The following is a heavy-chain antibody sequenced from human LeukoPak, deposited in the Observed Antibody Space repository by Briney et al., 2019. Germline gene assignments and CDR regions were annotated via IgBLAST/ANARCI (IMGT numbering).Heavy chain of an antibody. D-gene: IGHD2-21*01. CDR2: ISSSSSTI. CDR1: GFIFGAYS. V-gene: IGHV3-48*01. Sequence: PGGSLRLSCAASGFIFGAYSMTWVRQAPGKGLEWVSYISSSSSTIYYADSVKGRFTISRDNAKSSLLLQMNSLRAEDTAVYFCAREAYGGLDYWGQGTLVTVSS. J-gene: IGHJ4*02. CDR3: AREAYGGLDY.